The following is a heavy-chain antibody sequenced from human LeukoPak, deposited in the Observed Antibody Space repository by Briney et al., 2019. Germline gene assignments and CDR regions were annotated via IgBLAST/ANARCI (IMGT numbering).Heavy chain of an antibody. D-gene: IGHD3-22*01. CDR2: ISSSSYI. Sequence: GGSLRLSCAASGFTFSSYSMNWVRQAPGKGLEWVSSISSSSYIYYADSVKGRFTISRDNAKNSLYLQMNSLRAEDTAVYYCARAEGDYYDSSGYPDWGQGTLVTVSS. J-gene: IGHJ4*02. CDR3: ARAEGDYYDSSGYPD. CDR1: GFTFSSYS. V-gene: IGHV3-21*01.